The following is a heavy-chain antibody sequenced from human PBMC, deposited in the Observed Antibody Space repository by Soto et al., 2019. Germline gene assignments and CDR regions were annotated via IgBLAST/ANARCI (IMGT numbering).Heavy chain of an antibody. D-gene: IGHD4-17*01. Sequence: QVQLVQSGADVKKPGASVKVSCKTSGYTFSTYYMHWVRQAPGQGLEWMGVITPSGGSTTYAQRFQGSVTMTCETSTSKVYMELSNLRTDDTAVYYCARVIVPTTVTTSNWFDPWGQGTLVTGSS. CDR3: ARVIVPTTVTTSNWFDP. CDR2: ITPSGGST. V-gene: IGHV1-46*01. CDR1: GYTFSTYY. J-gene: IGHJ5*02.